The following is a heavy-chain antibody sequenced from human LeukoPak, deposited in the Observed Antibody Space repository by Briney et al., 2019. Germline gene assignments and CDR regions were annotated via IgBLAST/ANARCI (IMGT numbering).Heavy chain of an antibody. CDR2: INSNSGGT. D-gene: IGHD1-26*01. Sequence: ASVKVSCKASGYTFTGYYMHWVRQAPGQGLEWMGWINSNSGGTNYAQKFQGWVTMTRDTSISTAYMELSRLRSDDTAVYYCARGQPSAYSGSYYGDYWGQGTLVTVSS. V-gene: IGHV1-2*04. CDR3: ARGQPSAYSGSYYGDY. J-gene: IGHJ4*02. CDR1: GYTFTGYY.